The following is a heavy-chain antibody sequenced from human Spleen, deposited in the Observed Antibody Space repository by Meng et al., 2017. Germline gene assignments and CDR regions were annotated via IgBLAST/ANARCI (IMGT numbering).Heavy chain of an antibody. CDR3: ARRGGQLHFDY. CDR2: INPNTGST. CDR1: DYTFTGYG. Sequence: QVQLVQSESELKKPGASVKVSCKASDYTFTGYGVSWVRQAPGQGLEWMGRINPNTGSTIYAQNFQGRVTMTGDPSISTASMDLSDLRSDDTAVYYCARRGGQLHFDYWGQGTLVTVSS. D-gene: IGHD1-26*01. J-gene: IGHJ4*02. V-gene: IGHV1-2*06.